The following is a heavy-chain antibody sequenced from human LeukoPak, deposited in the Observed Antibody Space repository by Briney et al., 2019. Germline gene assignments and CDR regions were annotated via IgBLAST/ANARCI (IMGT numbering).Heavy chain of an antibody. CDR2: TYYGGST. CDR3: ARRGDGWNYFDY. Sequence: SETLSLTCTASDGSISNRTYNWGWIRQPPGKGLEWIGSTYYGGSTYHNPSLQSRVTIFVDTSKSHFALKLTSVTAADTAVYFCARRGDGWNYFDYWGQGTLVTVSS. CDR1: DGSISNRTYN. D-gene: IGHD5-24*01. J-gene: IGHJ4*02. V-gene: IGHV4-39*02.